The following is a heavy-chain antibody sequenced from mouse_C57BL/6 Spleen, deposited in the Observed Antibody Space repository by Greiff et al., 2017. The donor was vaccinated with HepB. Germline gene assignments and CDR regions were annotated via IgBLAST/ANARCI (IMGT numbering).Heavy chain of an antibody. CDR1: GFTFSDYG. D-gene: IGHD1-1*01. CDR3: ARRSTVVAPDY. CDR2: ISSGSSTI. Sequence: EVKVVESGGGLVKPGGSLKLSCAASGFTFSDYGMHWVRQAPEKGLEWVAYISSGSSTIYYADTVKGRFTISRDNAKNTLFLQMTSLRSEDTAMYYCARRSTVVAPDYWGQGTTLTVSS. J-gene: IGHJ2*01. V-gene: IGHV5-17*01.